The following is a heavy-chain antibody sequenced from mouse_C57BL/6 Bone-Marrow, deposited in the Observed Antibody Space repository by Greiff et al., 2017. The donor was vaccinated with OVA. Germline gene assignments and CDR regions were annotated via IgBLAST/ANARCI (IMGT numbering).Heavy chain of an antibody. CDR3: ARGGGSSWGNYFDY. V-gene: IGHV7-3*01. CDR1: GFTFTDYY. D-gene: IGHD1-1*01. Sequence: EVHLVESGGGLVQPGGSLSLSCAASGFTFTDYYMSWVRQPPGKALEWLGFIRNKANGYTTEYSASVKGRFTISRDNSQSILYLQMNALRAEDSATYYCARGGGSSWGNYFDYWGQGTTLTVSS. CDR2: IRNKANGYTT. J-gene: IGHJ2*01.